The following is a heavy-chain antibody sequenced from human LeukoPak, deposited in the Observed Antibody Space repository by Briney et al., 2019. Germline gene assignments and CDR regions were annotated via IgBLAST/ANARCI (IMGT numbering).Heavy chain of an antibody. CDR3: AELGITMIGGV. V-gene: IGHV3-48*03. Sequence: GGSLRLSCAASGFTFSSYEMNWVRQAPGKGLEWVSYISSSGSTIYYADSVKGRFTIFRDNAKNSLYLQMNSLRAEDTAVYYCAELGITMIGGVWGKGTTVTISP. CDR2: ISSSGSTI. D-gene: IGHD3-10*02. CDR1: GFTFSSYE. J-gene: IGHJ6*04.